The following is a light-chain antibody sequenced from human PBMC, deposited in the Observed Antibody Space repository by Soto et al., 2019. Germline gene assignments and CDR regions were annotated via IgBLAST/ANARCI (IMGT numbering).Light chain of an antibody. CDR1: QSVSRY. Sequence: EIVLTQSPGTLSLSPGETAALSCRTSQSVSRYLAWYQQKPGQAPRLLIYGVSNRATGIPARFSGSGSGTDFTLTISSLEPEDFAVYYCQQRSNYYRVTFGPGTKVDIK. CDR2: GVS. J-gene: IGKJ3*01. CDR3: QQRSNYYRVT. V-gene: IGKV3-11*01.